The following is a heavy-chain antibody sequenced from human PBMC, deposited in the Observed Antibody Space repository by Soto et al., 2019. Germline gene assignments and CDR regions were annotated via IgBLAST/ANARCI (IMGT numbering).Heavy chain of an antibody. CDR2: ISGSGGST. CDR1: GFTFSSYA. CDR3: AKDGYCSGGSCFEPNWFDP. J-gene: IGHJ5*02. V-gene: IGHV3-23*01. Sequence: GGSLRLSCAASGFTFSSYAMSWVRQAPGKGLEWVSAISGSGGSTYYADSVKGRFTISRDNSKNTLYLQMNSLRAEDTAVYYCAKDGYCSGGSCFEPNWFDPWGQGTLVTVS. D-gene: IGHD2-15*01.